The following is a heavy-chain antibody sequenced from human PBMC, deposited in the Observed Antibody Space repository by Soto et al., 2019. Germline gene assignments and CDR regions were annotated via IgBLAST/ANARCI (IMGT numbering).Heavy chain of an antibody. V-gene: IGHV3-23*01. Sequence: EVQLLESGGGLVQPGGSLRLSGAASGFTFSSYGMTWVRQAPGKGLEWVSFSSATGAGTYYADSVKGRFTISRDNSKNTLYLQMTSLRADDTAVYYCAKDRRAGGNYGFYSDFWGQGALVIVSS. CDR1: GFTFSSYG. CDR2: SSATGAGT. J-gene: IGHJ4*02. CDR3: AKDRRAGGNYGFYSDF. D-gene: IGHD1-7*01.